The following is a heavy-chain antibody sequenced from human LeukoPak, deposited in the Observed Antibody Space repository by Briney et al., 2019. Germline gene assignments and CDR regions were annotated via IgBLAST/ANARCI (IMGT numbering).Heavy chain of an antibody. Sequence: GGSLRLSCAASGFTFSDYYMSWIRQAPGKGLEWVSYISSSCSTIYYADSGKGRFTISRDNAKNSLYLQMNSLRAEATAVYYCARDLYSGPARNFDYWGQGTLVTVSS. D-gene: IGHD1-26*01. CDR2: ISSSCSTI. CDR3: ARDLYSGPARNFDY. V-gene: IGHV3-11*01. J-gene: IGHJ4*02. CDR1: GFTFSDYY.